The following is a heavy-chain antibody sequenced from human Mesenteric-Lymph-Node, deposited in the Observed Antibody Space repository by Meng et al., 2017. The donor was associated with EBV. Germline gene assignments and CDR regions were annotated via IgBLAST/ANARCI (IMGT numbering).Heavy chain of an antibody. CDR3: AGGDYVNQFNY. V-gene: IGHV4-30-2*06. D-gene: IGHD4-17*01. Sequence: QLHESGSELVKPSHTVSLTCTASGGSSNGGGYAWSWTRHSPENGRKWSGYAHHTGPTYYNPSLETRVIISEERTNNQFTLKLTSVTAADTAVYYCAGGDYVNQFNYWGQGTLVTVSS. J-gene: IGHJ4*02. CDR2: AHHTGPT. CDR1: GGSSNGGGYA.